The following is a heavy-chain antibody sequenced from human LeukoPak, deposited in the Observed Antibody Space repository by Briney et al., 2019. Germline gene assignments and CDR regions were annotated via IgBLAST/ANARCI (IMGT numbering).Heavy chain of an antibody. Sequence: GGSLRLSCAASGFTFSGSALHWVRQASGKGLEWVGRVRNKANSYATTYAPSVKGRFIISRDDSKNTAYLQMSSLKTEDTAIYYCSGHEGTGFDYWGQGTLVTVSS. J-gene: IGHJ4*02. D-gene: IGHD1-1*01. CDR2: VRNKANSYAT. CDR3: SGHEGTGFDY. CDR1: GFTFSGSA. V-gene: IGHV3-73*01.